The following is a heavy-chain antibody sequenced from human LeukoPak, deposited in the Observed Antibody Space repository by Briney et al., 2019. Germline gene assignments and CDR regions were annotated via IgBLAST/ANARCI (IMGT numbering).Heavy chain of an antibody. Sequence: SETLSLTCTVSGGSISSYYWSWIRQPPGKGLEWIGYTYYSGSTNYNPSLKSRVTISVDTSKNQFSLKLSSVTAADTAVYYCARASDQLPDYWGQGTLVTVSS. CDR2: TYYSGST. D-gene: IGHD2-2*01. J-gene: IGHJ4*02. V-gene: IGHV4-59*01. CDR1: GGSISSYY. CDR3: ARASDQLPDY.